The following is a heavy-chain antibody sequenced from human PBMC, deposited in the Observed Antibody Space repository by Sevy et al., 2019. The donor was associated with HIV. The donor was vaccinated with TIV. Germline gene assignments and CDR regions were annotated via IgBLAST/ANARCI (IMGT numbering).Heavy chain of an antibody. CDR2: IIPIFGTA. V-gene: IGHV1-69*13. CDR1: GGTFSSYA. D-gene: IGHD3-22*01. J-gene: IGHJ4*02. Sequence: ASVKVSCKASGGTFSSYAISWVRQAPGQGLEWMGGIIPIFGTANYAQKFQGRVTITADESTSTAYMELSSLRSEDTAVYYCARADDYDSSGYHFDYWGQRTLVTVSS. CDR3: ARADDYDSSGYHFDY.